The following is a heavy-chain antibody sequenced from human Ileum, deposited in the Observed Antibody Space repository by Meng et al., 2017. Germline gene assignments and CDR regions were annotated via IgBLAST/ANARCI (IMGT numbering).Heavy chain of an antibody. CDR2: ISTSGNTI. J-gene: IGHJ4*02. CDR1: GFTFSDYY. D-gene: IGHD4-23*01. V-gene: IGHV3-11*01. CDR3: ARGFNGGNSGAFGY. Sequence: QVQLVEPGGGLVKPGGSLKLSCAASGFTFSDYYMSWIRQAPGKGLEWISYISTSGNTIYYTDSVKGRFAISRDNAKNSLYLQMSSLRAEDTAVYYCARGFNGGNSGAFGYWGQGTLVTVSS.